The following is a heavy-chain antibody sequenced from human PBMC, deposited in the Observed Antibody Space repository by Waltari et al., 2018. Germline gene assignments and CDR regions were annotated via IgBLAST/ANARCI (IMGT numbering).Heavy chain of an antibody. V-gene: IGHV3-21*01. J-gene: IGHJ3*01. Sequence: EVQLVESGGGLVKPGESLRVSCAASGFIFNTYNINWVRQAPGKGLEWVSNSSSSRYIHYEDSVKGRFTSSRDNTKNAVYLQMNSLGAEDTAVEYWARGCHSTNCSTTHYFDFWGQGTMVTVSS. CDR1: GFIFNTYN. CDR2: SSSSRYI. D-gene: IGHD2-2*01. CDR3: ARGCHSTNCSTTHYFDF.